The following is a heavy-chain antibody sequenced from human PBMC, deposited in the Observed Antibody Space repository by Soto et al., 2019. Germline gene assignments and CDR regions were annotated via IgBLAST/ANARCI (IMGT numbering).Heavy chain of an antibody. V-gene: IGHV3-23*01. CDR3: VKGGWLDD. J-gene: IGHJ5*02. Sequence: EVQLLESGGGLIQPGGSLRLSCAASGFPFSTYEMTWARQSPGKGLEWVAFITSSGGPTYYADSVRGRFTISRDNSKNTLYLQMDSLRVEDTAKYYCVKGGWLDDWGQATLVTVSS. CDR1: GFPFSTYE. CDR2: ITSSGGPT.